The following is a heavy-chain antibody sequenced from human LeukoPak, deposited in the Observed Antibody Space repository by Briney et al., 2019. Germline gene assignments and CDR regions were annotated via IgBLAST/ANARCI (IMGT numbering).Heavy chain of an antibody. D-gene: IGHD3-22*01. Sequence: PGGSLRLSCAASGFTFSSYSMDWVRQAPGKGLEWVSYADSVKGRFTISRDNAKNSLYLQMNSLRAEDTAVYYCARGEWYYYDSSGLLREVQGGFDYWGQGTLVTVSS. CDR3: ARGEWYYYDSSGLLREVQGGFDY. CDR1: GFTFSSYS. J-gene: IGHJ4*02. V-gene: IGHV3-21*01.